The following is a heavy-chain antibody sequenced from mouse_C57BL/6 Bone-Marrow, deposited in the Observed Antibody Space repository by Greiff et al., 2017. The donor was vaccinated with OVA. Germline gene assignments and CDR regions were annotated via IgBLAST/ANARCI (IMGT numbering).Heavy chain of an antibody. Sequence: EVQLQESGAELVRPGASVKLSCTASGFNIKDDYMHWVKQRPEQGLEWIGWIDPENGDTEYASKFQGKATITADTSSNTAYLQLSSLTSEDTAVYYCTTLGRDYWGQGTTLTVSS. CDR2: IDPENGDT. V-gene: IGHV14-4*01. J-gene: IGHJ2*01. CDR3: TTLGRDY. CDR1: GFNIKDDY. D-gene: IGHD4-1*01.